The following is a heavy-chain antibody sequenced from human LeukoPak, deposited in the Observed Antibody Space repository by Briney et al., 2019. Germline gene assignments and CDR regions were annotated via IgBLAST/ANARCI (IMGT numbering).Heavy chain of an antibody. D-gene: IGHD1-1*01. CDR2: IYYSGST. V-gene: IGHV4-39*01. CDR1: GGSISSSSYY. CDR3: AKSFQYNWNDGAFDY. J-gene: IGHJ4*02. Sequence: SESLSLTCTVSGGSISSSSYYWGWIRQPPGKGLEWIGSIYYSGSTHYNPSLKSRVTISVDTSKNQFSLKLSSVTAADTAVYYCAKSFQYNWNDGAFDYWGQGTLVTVSS.